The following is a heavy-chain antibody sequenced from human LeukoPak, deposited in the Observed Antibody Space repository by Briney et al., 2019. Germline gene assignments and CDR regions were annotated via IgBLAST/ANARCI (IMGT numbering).Heavy chain of an antibody. V-gene: IGHV4-39*07. D-gene: IGHD2/OR15-2a*01. Sequence: SATLSLTCTVSGGSINNNNYYWGWIRQPPGKGLEWIGTIYETKKTYYNPSRKSRLSISVDTSKNEFSLRMSSMTAADTAVYYCAGGTYASDSTFDYWGQGTLVTVSS. CDR3: AGGTYASDSTFDY. J-gene: IGHJ4*02. CDR1: GGSINNNNYY. CDR2: IYETKKT.